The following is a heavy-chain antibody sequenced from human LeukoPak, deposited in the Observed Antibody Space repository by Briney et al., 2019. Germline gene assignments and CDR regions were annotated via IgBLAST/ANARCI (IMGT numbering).Heavy chain of an antibody. D-gene: IGHD3-3*01. Sequence: SETLSLTCTVSGDSIVSYFWSWIRQPAGKGLEWIGRIYSTGTTDYNPTLKTRVTMSVDTSRNQFSLKLSSVTAADTAVYYCARGGSDFWSRTKLDYWGQGTLVTVSS. CDR3: ARGGSDFWSRTKLDY. J-gene: IGHJ4*02. CDR2: IYSTGTT. CDR1: GDSIVSYF. V-gene: IGHV4-4*07.